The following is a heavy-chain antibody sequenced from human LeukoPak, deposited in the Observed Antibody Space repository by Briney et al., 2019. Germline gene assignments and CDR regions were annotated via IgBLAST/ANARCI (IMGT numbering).Heavy chain of an antibody. Sequence: PSETLSLTCTVSGDSISSSSYYWGWIRQPPGKGLEWIGSIYYSGSTYYNPSLKSRVTISVDTSKNQFSLKLSSVTAADTAVYYCARGMIGCSGGSCHSDAFDIWGQGTMVTVSS. CDR3: ARGMIGCSGGSCHSDAFDI. CDR1: GDSISSSSYY. CDR2: IYYSGST. V-gene: IGHV4-39*07. J-gene: IGHJ3*02. D-gene: IGHD2-15*01.